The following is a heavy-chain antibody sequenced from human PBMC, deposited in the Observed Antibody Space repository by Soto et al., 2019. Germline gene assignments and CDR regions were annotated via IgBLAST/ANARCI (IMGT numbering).Heavy chain of an antibody. D-gene: IGHD2-2*01. CDR2: INPNSGGT. Sequence: ASVKVSCKASGYTFTGYYMHWVRQAPGQGLEWMGWINPNSGGTNYAQKFQGWVTMTRDTSISTAYMELSRLRSDDTAVYYCAREKNYNVPAVMSRRTNPRRSIDYWGKGPLLTVSS. V-gene: IGHV1-2*04. CDR3: AREKNYNVPAVMSRRTNPRRSIDY. J-gene: IGHJ4*02. CDR1: GYTFTGYY.